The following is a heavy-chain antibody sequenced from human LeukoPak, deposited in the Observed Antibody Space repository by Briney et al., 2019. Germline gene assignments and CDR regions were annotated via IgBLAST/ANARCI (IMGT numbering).Heavy chain of an antibody. CDR2: VSGPGDTT. CDR3: AKGAAIDH. CDR1: GFNLNNYA. V-gene: IGHV3-23*01. J-gene: IGHJ4*02. Sequence: GGSLRLSCAASGFNLNNYAMNWVRQAPGKGLEWVAAVSGPGDTTDYADSVKGRFIISRDSFKDILYLQMNRLGAEDTALYYCAKGAAIDHWGQGTLVTVSS. D-gene: IGHD2-21*01.